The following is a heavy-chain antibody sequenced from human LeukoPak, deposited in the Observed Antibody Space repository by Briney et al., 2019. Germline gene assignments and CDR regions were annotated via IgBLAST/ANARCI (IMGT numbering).Heavy chain of an antibody. J-gene: IGHJ4*02. V-gene: IGHV3-15*01. D-gene: IGHD2-21*02. CDR2: IKSKIDGGTT. CDR3: ARGDIVVVTAISDY. CDR1: GFTFSNAW. Sequence: PGGSLRLSCAASGFTFSNAWMSWVRQAPGKGLEWVGRIKSKIDGGTTDYAAPVKGRFTISRDDSKNTLYLQMNSLKTEDTAVYYCARGDIVVVTAISDYWGQGTLVTVSS.